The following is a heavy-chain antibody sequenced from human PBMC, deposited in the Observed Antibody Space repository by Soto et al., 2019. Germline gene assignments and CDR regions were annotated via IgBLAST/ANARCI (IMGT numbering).Heavy chain of an antibody. J-gene: IGHJ3*02. CDR1: GGSISSGGYS. V-gene: IGHV4-30-2*01. CDR3: ARDSFVGYDSSGYSFDI. D-gene: IGHD3-22*01. CDR2: IYHSGST. Sequence: QLQLQESGSGLVKPSQTLSLTCAVSGGSISSGGYSWSWIRQPPGKGREWIGYIYHSGSTYYNPSLKSRVTISVDRSKNQFSLKLSSVTAADTAVYYCARDSFVGYDSSGYSFDIWGQGTMVTVSS.